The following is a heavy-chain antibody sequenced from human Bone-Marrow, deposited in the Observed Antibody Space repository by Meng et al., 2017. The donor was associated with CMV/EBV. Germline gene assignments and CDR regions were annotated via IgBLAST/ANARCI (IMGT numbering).Heavy chain of an antibody. J-gene: IGHJ4*02. D-gene: IGHD3-3*01. CDR2: IRYDGNNN. Sequence: FSFSSFGMHWVRQAPGEGMEWVEFIRYDGNNNYYADSVKGRFTISRDNSKNTLYLQMNSLRAEDTAVYHCAKTYYDFRSGYKGPFDYWGQGTLVTVSS. CDR1: FSFSSFG. CDR3: AKTYYDFRSGYKGPFDY. V-gene: IGHV3-30*02.